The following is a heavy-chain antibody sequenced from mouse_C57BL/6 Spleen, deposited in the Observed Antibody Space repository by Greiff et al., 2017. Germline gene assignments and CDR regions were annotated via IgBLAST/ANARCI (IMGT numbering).Heavy chain of an antibody. CDR3: ARYGYDGYWYFDV. CDR2: IYPRDGST. D-gene: IGHD2-2*01. CDR1: GYTFTDHT. J-gene: IGHJ1*03. V-gene: IGHV1-78*01. Sequence: VKLMESDAELVKPGASVKISCKVSGYTFTDHTIHWMKQRPEQGLEWIGYIYPRDGSTKYNEKFKGKATLTADKSSSTAYMQLNSLTSEDSAVYFCARYGYDGYWYFDVWGTGTTVTVSS.